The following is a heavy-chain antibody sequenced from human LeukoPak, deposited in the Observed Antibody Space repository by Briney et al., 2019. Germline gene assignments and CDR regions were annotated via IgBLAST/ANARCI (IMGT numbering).Heavy chain of an antibody. Sequence: GGSLRLSCAASGFTFSNAWMSWVRQAPGKGLEWVGRIKSKTDGGTTDYAAPVKGRFTISRDNSKNTLYLQMNSLRAEDTAVYYCAKVRRAVGATDYWGQGTLVTVSS. V-gene: IGHV3-15*01. J-gene: IGHJ4*02. CDR1: GFTFSNAW. D-gene: IGHD1-26*01. CDR2: IKSKTDGGTT. CDR3: AKVRRAVGATDY.